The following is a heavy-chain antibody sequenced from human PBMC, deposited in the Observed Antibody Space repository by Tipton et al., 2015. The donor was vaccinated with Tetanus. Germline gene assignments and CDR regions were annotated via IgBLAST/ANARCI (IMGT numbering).Heavy chain of an antibody. J-gene: IGHJ6*02. CDR1: GYTFTGYY. Sequence: QMQLVQSGAELKKPGASVKVSCTASGYTFTGYYMYWVRQAPGQGLEWVGWIDPNSGDTIYAQNFQGRVTMTRDTSISTVYVELSRLRSDDTAVYYCARDRGDYIYYGMDVWGPGTTVTVSS. CDR3: ARDRGDYIYYGMDV. CDR2: IDPNSGDT. V-gene: IGHV1-2*02. D-gene: IGHD3-22*01.